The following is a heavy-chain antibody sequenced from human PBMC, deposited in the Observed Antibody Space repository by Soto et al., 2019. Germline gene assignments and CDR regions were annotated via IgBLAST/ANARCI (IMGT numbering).Heavy chain of an antibody. D-gene: IGHD4-17*01. V-gene: IGHV4-59*08. J-gene: IGHJ6*03. CDR3: ARRYSLTTVGASAYMDV. Sequence: ASETLSLTCTVSGGSISSYYWSWIRQPPGKGLEWIGYIYYSGSTNYNPSLKSRVTISVDTSKNQFSLKLSSVTAADTAVYYCARRYSLTTVGASAYMDVWGKGTTVTVS. CDR1: GGSISSYY. CDR2: IYYSGST.